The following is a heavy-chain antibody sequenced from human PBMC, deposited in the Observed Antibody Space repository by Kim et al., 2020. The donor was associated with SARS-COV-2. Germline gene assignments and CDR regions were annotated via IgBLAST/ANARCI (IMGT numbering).Heavy chain of an antibody. J-gene: IGHJ6*02. Sequence: SETLSLTCTVSGASISSGDYYWAWIRQPPGKGLEWIGSINYSGTTYYNPSLKSRVTIFVDRSKNQFSLQLNSVTAADRALYYCARLFRSNNFYYGLDVWGQGTTLIVSS. CDR2: INYSGTT. CDR1: GASISSGDYY. V-gene: IGHV4-39*01. CDR3: ARLFRSNNFYYGLDV.